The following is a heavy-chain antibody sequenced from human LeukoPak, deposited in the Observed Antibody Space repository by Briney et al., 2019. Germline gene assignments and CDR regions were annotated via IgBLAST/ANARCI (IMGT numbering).Heavy chain of an antibody. Sequence: SETLSLTCNVSGDLVNNYYMSWIRQPPGKELEWIGYIYYTGSTSYNPSLKSRVTISIDTSKKQFSLKLSSVTAADTAVYYCARRGEFSEFDYWGQGTLVTVSS. CDR3: ARRGEFSEFDY. J-gene: IGHJ4*02. CDR1: GDLVNNYY. V-gene: IGHV4-59*02. CDR2: IYYTGST. D-gene: IGHD3-16*01.